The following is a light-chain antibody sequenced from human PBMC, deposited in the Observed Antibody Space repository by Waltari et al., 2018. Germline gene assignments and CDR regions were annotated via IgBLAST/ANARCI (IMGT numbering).Light chain of an antibody. CDR1: TFNIQSNF. J-gene: IGLJ3*02. CDR3: AAWDDSLSGWV. CDR2: RDF. Sequence: QPVLTQPPSASGTPGQRVTISCSGGTFNIQSNFVSWYRQFPGTAPKLLIYRDFQRPSGVPDRFSGSKSGTSASLAIGGLRSEDEADYYCAAWDDSLSGWVFGGGTKLTVL. V-gene: IGLV1-47*01.